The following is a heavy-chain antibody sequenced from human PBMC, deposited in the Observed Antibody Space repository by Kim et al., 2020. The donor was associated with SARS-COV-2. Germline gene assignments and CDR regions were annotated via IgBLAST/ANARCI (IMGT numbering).Heavy chain of an antibody. CDR3: ARALDYYDRSAYYD. Sequence: SETLSLICTVSGGSISTSSYYWGWIRQPPGKGLEWSGNIYYSVNTYYNSSLKSRVTIFLDTSKNQFTLKLSSVTAADTAVYYCARALDYYDRSAYYDWGQAPLVTVSS. CDR1: GGSISTSSYY. CDR2: IYYSVNT. D-gene: IGHD3-22*01. J-gene: IGHJ4*01. V-gene: IGHV4-39*01.